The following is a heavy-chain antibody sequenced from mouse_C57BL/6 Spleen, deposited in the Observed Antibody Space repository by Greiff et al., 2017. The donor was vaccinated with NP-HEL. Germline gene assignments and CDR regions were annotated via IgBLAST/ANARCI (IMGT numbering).Heavy chain of an antibody. CDR2: IYPGDGDT. J-gene: IGHJ2*01. D-gene: IGHD1-1*01. V-gene: IGHV1-80*01. CDR3: ARQTVVADFDY. CDR1: GYAFSSYW. Sequence: VMLVESGAELVKPGASVKISCKASGYAFSSYWMNWVKQRPGKGLEWIGQIYPGDGDTNYNGKFKGKATLTADKSSSTAYMQLSSLTSEDSAVYFGARQTVVADFDYWGQGTTLTVSS.